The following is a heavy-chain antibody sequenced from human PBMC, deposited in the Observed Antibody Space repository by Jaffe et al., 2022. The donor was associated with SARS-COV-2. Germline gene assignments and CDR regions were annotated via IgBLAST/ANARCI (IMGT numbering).Heavy chain of an antibody. V-gene: IGHV3-15*01. CDR2: IKSKTDGGTT. CDR1: GFTFSNAW. CDR3: TTDPIAANPRIDY. J-gene: IGHJ4*02. Sequence: EVQLVESGGGLVKPGGSLRLSCAASGFTFSNAWMSWVRQAPGKGLEWVGRIKSKTDGGTTDYAAPVKGRFTISRDDSKNTLYLQMNSLKTEDTAVYYCTTDPIAANPRIDYWGQGTLVTVSS. D-gene: IGHD6-6*01.